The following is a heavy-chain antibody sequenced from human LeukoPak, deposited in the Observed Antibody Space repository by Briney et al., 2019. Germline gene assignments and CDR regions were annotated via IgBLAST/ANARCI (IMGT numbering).Heavy chain of an antibody. Sequence: GGSLRLSCAASGFTFSSYGMHWVRQAPGKGLEWVAFLRYDGSNKYYADSVKGRFTISRDNSKNTLYLQMNSLRAEDTAVYYCAKGVPYGSGSSDEDYWGQGTLVTVSS. D-gene: IGHD3-10*01. V-gene: IGHV3-30*02. CDR2: LRYDGSNK. CDR3: AKGVPYGSGSSDEDY. J-gene: IGHJ4*02. CDR1: GFTFSSYG.